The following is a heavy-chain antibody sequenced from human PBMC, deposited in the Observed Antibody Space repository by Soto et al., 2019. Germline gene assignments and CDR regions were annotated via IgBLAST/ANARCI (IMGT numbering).Heavy chain of an antibody. CDR1: GGSFSGYY. V-gene: IGHV4-34*01. CDR2: INHSGST. D-gene: IGHD3-3*01. CDR3: ARAGYYDFWSALDL. J-gene: IGHJ2*01. Sequence: PSETLSLTCAVYGGSFSGYYWSWIRQPPGKGPEWIGEINHSGSTNYNPSLKSRVTISVDTSKNQFSLKLSSVTAADTAVYYCARAGYYDFWSALDLWGRGTLVTVSS.